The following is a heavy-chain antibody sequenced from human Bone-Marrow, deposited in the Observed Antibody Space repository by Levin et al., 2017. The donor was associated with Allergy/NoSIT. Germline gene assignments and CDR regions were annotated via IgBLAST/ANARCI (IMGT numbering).Heavy chain of an antibody. D-gene: IGHD6-25*01. V-gene: IGHV4-39*07. CDR2: MHYTGSS. Sequence: SETLSLTCTVSGDSITSNDHYWTWIRQSPGGGLEFIGYMHYTGSSFYTASLKSRVRMSVDTSKSQFSLSLTSVTAADTAIYYCARSPSLGRLHPKYFFDVWGRGARVTVSS. CDR1: GDSITSNDHY. J-gene: IGHJ4*02. CDR3: ARSPSLGRLHPKYFFDV.